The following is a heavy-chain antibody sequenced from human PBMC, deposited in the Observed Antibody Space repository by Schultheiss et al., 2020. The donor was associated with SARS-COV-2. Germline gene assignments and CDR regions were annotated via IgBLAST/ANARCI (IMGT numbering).Heavy chain of an antibody. D-gene: IGHD5-18*01. Sequence: SGPTLVKPTATLTLTCTFPGFSLSTSGVGVGWIRQPPGKALEWLALIYWNDDKRYSPSLRSRLTISKDPSKSQVVLAMTNIDPVDTATYFCARVTRPDTAVAGFVNWGQGTLVTVSS. CDR2: IYWNDDK. J-gene: IGHJ4*02. CDR3: ARVTRPDTAVAGFVN. CDR1: GFSLSTSGVG. V-gene: IGHV2-5*01.